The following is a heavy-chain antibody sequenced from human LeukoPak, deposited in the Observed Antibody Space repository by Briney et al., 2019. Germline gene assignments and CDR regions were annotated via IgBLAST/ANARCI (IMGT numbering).Heavy chain of an antibody. CDR3: ARDAAGYDILTGYGFDP. V-gene: IGHV6-1*01. D-gene: IGHD3-9*01. CDR1: GDSVSSNSAA. CDR2: TYYRSKWYN. J-gene: IGHJ5*02. Sequence: SQTLSLTCAISGDSVSSNSAAWNWIRQSPSRGLEWLGRTYYRSKWYNDYAASVKSRITINPDTSKNQFSLQLNSVTPEDTAVYYGARDAAGYDILTGYGFDPWGQGTLVTVSS.